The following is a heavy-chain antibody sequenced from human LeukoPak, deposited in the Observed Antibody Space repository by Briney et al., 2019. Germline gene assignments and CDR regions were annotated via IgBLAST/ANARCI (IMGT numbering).Heavy chain of an antibody. D-gene: IGHD3-16*02. V-gene: IGHV1-18*01. J-gene: IGHJ4*02. Sequence: ASVKVSCKASGYTFTSFGITWVRQAPGQGLEWMRWISAYNGNTNYAQNLQGRVTMTRDTSISTAYMELSRLRSDDTAVYYCARGSYGDYVWGSYRYSFDYWGQGTLVTVSS. CDR2: ISAYNGNT. CDR3: ARGSYGDYVWGSYRYSFDY. CDR1: GYTFTSFG.